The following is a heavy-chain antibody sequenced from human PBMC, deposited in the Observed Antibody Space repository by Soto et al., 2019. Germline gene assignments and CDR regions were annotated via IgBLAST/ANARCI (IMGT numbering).Heavy chain of an antibody. CDR3: GAQDYGAKGYYFET. Sequence: QLQLQESGPGLVKPSETLSLTCTVSSGSISSSSSYWGWIRQPPGKGLEWIGSIYYSGNTYYNPPLKSRVTISIDSSKTQFSLKLNSVTTADTAVYHCGAQDYGAKGYYFETWGQGTLVTVSS. D-gene: IGHD4-17*01. V-gene: IGHV4-39*01. CDR1: SGSISSSSSY. J-gene: IGHJ4*02. CDR2: IYYSGNT.